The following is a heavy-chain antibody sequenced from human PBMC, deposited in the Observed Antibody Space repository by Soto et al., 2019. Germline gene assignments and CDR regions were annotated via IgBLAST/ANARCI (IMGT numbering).Heavy chain of an antibody. CDR3: ARVPHYYDSSGYYPEDAFDI. D-gene: IGHD3-22*01. CDR1: GGSISSYY. CDR2: IYTSWST. V-gene: IGHV4-4*07. Sequence: QVQLQESGPGLVKPSETLSLTCTVSGGSISSYYWSWIRQPAGKGLEWIGRIYTSWSTNYNPSLKSRVTMSVDTYKNQCSLKLSSVTAADTAVYYCARVPHYYDSSGYYPEDAFDIWGQGTMVTVSS. J-gene: IGHJ3*02.